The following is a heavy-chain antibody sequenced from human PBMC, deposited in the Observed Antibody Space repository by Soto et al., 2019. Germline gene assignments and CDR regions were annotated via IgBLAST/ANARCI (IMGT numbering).Heavy chain of an antibody. CDR1: GFTFSSYG. J-gene: IGHJ3*02. Sequence: QVQLVESGGGVVQPGRSLRLSCAASGFTFSSYGMHWVRQAPAKGLEWVAVISYDGSNKYCADSVKGRFTISRDNSKNTLYLQMNSLRAEDTAMYYSAKAMVVVTAISGGGGFDKWGQGTLVTVSS. D-gene: IGHD2-21*02. V-gene: IGHV3-30*18. CDR3: AKAMVVVTAISGGGGFDK. CDR2: ISYDGSNK.